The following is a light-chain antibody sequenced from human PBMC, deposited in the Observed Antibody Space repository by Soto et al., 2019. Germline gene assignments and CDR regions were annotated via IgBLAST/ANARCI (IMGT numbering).Light chain of an antibody. J-gene: IGLJ3*02. Sequence: QTVVTQEPSFSVSPGRTVTLTCGLSSGSVSTSYYPSWYQQTPGQAPRTLIYSTNTRSSGVPDRFSGSILGNNAALTITGAQADDESDYYCVLYMGGGVWVFGGGTKLTVL. V-gene: IGLV8-61*01. CDR2: STN. CDR3: VLYMGGGVWV. CDR1: SGSVSTSYY.